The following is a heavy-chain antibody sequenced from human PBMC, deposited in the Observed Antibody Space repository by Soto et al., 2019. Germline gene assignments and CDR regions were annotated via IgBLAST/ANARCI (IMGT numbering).Heavy chain of an antibody. J-gene: IGHJ5*02. V-gene: IGHV1-18*01. Sequence: ASVKVSCKASGYTFTSYDISWVRQAPGQGLEWMGWISTYNGNTNYAQKLQGRVTMTTDTSTSTAYMELRSLRSDDTAVYYCARAGYCSGGSCYSFQSWFDPWGQGTLVTVSS. CDR3: ARAGYCSGGSCYSFQSWFDP. D-gene: IGHD2-15*01. CDR2: ISTYNGNT. CDR1: GYTFTSYD.